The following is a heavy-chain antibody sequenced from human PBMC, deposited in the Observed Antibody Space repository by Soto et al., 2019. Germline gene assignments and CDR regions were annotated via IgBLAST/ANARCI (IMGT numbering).Heavy chain of an antibody. J-gene: IGHJ6*03. CDR3: ASERTFGDTKGDYMDV. D-gene: IGHD3-10*01. V-gene: IGHV3-33*01. Sequence: QVQLVESGGGVVQPGRSLRLSCAAAEFTFSRHGMHWVRQAPGKGLQWVGVIWSDGSNEVYADSVKGRFSISRDNSKNSLDLKMNSLRAEDTAVYYCASERTFGDTKGDYMDVWGPGIMVTVSS. CDR1: EFTFSRHG. CDR2: IWSDGSNE.